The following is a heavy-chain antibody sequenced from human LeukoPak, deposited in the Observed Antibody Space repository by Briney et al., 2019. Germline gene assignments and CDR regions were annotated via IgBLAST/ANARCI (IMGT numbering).Heavy chain of an antibody. J-gene: IGHJ4*02. Sequence: NPGGSLRLSCAASGFTFSSYSMNWVRQAPGKGLEWVSSISSSSSYIYYADSVKGRFTISRDNAKNSLYLQMNSLRAEDTAVYYCAGSQRPQLCIFDYWGQGTLVTVSS. V-gene: IGHV3-21*01. CDR1: GFTFSSYS. CDR3: AGSQRPQLCIFDY. CDR2: ISSSSSYI. D-gene: IGHD5-18*01.